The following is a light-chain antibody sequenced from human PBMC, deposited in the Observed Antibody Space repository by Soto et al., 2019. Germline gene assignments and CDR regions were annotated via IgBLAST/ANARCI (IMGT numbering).Light chain of an antibody. J-gene: IGKJ1*01. Sequence: DIQMTQSPSSLSASVGDRVIITCRASEDISNYLGWYQQKPGKVPKLLIYGASTLQSGVPSRFSGSGSGTDFTLTISSLQTEDVATYYCQNYNRAPWTFGQGTKVESK. CDR3: QNYNRAPWT. CDR1: EDISNY. CDR2: GAS. V-gene: IGKV1-27*01.